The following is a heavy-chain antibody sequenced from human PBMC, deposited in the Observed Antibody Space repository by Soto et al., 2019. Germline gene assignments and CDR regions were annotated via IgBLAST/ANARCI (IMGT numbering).Heavy chain of an antibody. Sequence: GGLRLSFAAAGLTFSSYSMSWVRQAPGKGLEWVSGFRSGGDDGTTHYADSVKGRFTISRDNSKNTLFLQMDSLRAEDTAIYYCAKKVNSGPGSQYFDYWGQGTMVTVSS. J-gene: IGHJ4*02. V-gene: IGHV3-23*01. D-gene: IGHD3-10*01. CDR3: AKKVNSGPGSQYFDY. CDR1: GLTFSSYS. CDR2: FRSGGDDGTT.